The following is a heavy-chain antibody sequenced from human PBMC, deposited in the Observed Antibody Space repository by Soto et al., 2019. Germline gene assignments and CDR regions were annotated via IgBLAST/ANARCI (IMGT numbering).Heavy chain of an antibody. CDR3: ASSDRMYYDFWSGYYTSRWFDP. J-gene: IGHJ5*02. V-gene: IGHV1-8*01. CDR2: MNPSSGNT. D-gene: IGHD3-3*01. Sequence: ASVKVSCKASGYTFTSYDINWVRQATGQGLEWMGWMNPSSGNTGYAQKFQGRVTMTRNTSISTAYMELSSLRSEDTAVYYCASSDRMYYDFWSGYYTSRWFDPWGQGTLVTVSS. CDR1: GYTFTSYD.